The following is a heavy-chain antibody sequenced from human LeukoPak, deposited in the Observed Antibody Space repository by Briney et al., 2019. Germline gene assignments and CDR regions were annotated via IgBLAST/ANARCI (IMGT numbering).Heavy chain of an antibody. V-gene: IGHV4-61*02. D-gene: IGHD4-17*01. CDR1: GGSISNNNYY. J-gene: IGHJ4*02. Sequence: SETLSLTCTVSGGSISNNNYYWTWIRQPAGKGLEWIGRLNPSGTTNYNSSLESRVTISADTSENQFSLKLSSVTAADTAVYYCARGRPYGDYFDYWGQEALVTVSS. CDR3: ARGRPYGDYFDY. CDR2: LNPSGTT.